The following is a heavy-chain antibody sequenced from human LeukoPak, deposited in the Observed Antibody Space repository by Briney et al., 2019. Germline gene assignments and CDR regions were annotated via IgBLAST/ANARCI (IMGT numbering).Heavy chain of an antibody. CDR2: IRSDGSNK. D-gene: IGHD6-19*01. Sequence: SGGSLRLSCAASGFTFSSYGMHWVRQAPGKGLEWVAFIRSDGSNKYYVDSVKGRFNISRDNSKNTLYLQINSLTVEDTALYYCAKEFFGRVKDSSIGTWGQGTLVTVSS. V-gene: IGHV3-30*02. CDR1: GFTFSSYG. J-gene: IGHJ5*02. CDR3: AKEFFGRVKDSSIGT.